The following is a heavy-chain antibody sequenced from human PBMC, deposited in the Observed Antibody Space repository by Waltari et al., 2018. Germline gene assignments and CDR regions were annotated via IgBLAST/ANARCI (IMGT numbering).Heavy chain of an antibody. CDR3: AKPGLRVGARYFQH. CDR2: IRGSGGST. Sequence: EVQLLESGGGLVQPGGSPRLSCAASGFTFSSYACRWVGQAPGKGLEWVSAIRGSGGSTYYADSVKGRFTISRDNSKNTLYLQMNSLRAEDTAVYYCAKPGLRVGARYFQHWGQGTLVTVSS. CDR1: GFTFSSYA. D-gene: IGHD1-26*01. J-gene: IGHJ1*01. V-gene: IGHV3-23*01.